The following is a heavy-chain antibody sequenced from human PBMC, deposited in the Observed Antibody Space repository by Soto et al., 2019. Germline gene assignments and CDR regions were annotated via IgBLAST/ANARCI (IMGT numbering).Heavy chain of an antibody. V-gene: IGHV1-69*02. CDR2: IIPILGIA. Sequence: QVQLVQSGAEVQKPGSSVKVSCKASGGTFSSYTISWVRQAPGQGLEWMGRIIPILGIANYAQKFQGRVTITADKSTSTAYMELSSLRSEDTAVYYCAGGEYYSSGLLIWFDPWGQGTLVTVSS. D-gene: IGHD6-19*01. J-gene: IGHJ5*02. CDR3: AGGEYYSSGLLIWFDP. CDR1: GGTFSSYT.